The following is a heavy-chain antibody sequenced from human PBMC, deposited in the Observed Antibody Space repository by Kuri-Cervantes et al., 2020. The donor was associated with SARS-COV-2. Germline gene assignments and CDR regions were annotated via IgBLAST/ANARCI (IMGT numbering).Heavy chain of an antibody. D-gene: IGHD3-22*01. J-gene: IGHJ4*02. Sequence: GGSLRLSCAASGFTFSSYAMHWVRQAPGKGLEWVAVISYDGSNKYYADSVKGRFTISRDNSKNTLYLQMNSLRAEDTAVYYCARDSSDSSGYLDYWGQGTLVTCYS. CDR1: GFTFSSYA. V-gene: IGHV3-30-3*01. CDR3: ARDSSDSSGYLDY. CDR2: ISYDGSNK.